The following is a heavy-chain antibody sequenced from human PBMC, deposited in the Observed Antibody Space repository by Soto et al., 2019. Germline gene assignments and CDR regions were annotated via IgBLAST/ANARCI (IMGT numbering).Heavy chain of an antibody. CDR2: VYFSGSS. V-gene: IGHV4-59*01. CDR3: SRERGAVASTADAFDI. J-gene: IGHJ3*02. D-gene: IGHD6-19*01. Sequence: SETLSLACHVSGGAITGYYWDWMRQPPGKGLEWIGYVYFSGSSKYNPSLKSRVTISVDMSENQFSLRLTSVTSADTAVYYCSRERGAVASTADAFDIWGQGTMVTVSS. CDR1: GGAITGYY.